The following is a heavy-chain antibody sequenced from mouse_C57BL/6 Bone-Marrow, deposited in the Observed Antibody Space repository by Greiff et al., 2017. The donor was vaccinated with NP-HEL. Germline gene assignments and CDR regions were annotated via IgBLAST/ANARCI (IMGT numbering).Heavy chain of an antibody. D-gene: IGHD3-2*02. J-gene: IGHJ1*03. Sequence: QVQLQQSGAELVMPGASVKLSCKASGYTFTSYWMHWVKQRPGQGLEWIGEIDPSDSYTNYNQKFKGKSTLTVDKSSSTAYMQLSSLTSEDSAVYYCASLRGTQYFDVWGTGTTVTVSS. CDR1: GYTFTSYW. V-gene: IGHV1-69*01. CDR2: IDPSDSYT. CDR3: ASLRGTQYFDV.